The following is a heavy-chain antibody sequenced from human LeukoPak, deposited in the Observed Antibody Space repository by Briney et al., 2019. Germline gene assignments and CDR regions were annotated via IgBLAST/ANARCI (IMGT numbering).Heavy chain of an antibody. CDR1: GGSISSSSYY. CDR2: VYYSGRT. Sequence: SETLSLTCTVSGGSISSSSYYWGWIRQPPGKGLEWIGYVYYSGRTHDNPSLKSRVTISVDTSKNEFSLKLSSVTAADTAVYYCARGAMYGDVPRHVHVWYFDYWGQGTLVTVSS. V-gene: IGHV4-30-4*08. CDR3: ARGAMYGDVPRHVHVWYFDY. J-gene: IGHJ4*02. D-gene: IGHD4-17*01.